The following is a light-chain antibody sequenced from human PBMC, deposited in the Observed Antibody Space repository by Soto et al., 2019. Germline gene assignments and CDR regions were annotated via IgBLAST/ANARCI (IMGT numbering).Light chain of an antibody. Sequence: EIVLTQSPSTLSSSPGERATLSCRASQGVSSYLAWFQQKPGKAPSLLIYAASNRDTGIPARFRGSGSGTDFTLTISSLQPEDFADYYCQHRSNCPYTFGQGTKVEIK. CDR2: AAS. CDR1: QGVSSY. V-gene: IGKV3-11*01. J-gene: IGKJ2*01. CDR3: QHRSNCPYT.